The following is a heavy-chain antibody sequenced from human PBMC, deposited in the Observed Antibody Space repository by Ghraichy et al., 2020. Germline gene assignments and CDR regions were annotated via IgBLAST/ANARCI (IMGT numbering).Heavy chain of an antibody. Sequence: GGSLRLSCAVSGFTLSGYWMSWVRQAPGKGLEWVAKINRDGSDKYYVESVKGRFTISRDNAKNSLYLEMNSLRAEDTSVYYCARYTDWHFDYWGQGTLVTGSS. CDR1: GFTLSGYW. J-gene: IGHJ4*02. CDR2: INRDGSDK. D-gene: IGHD3-9*01. CDR3: ARYTDWHFDY. V-gene: IGHV3-7*03.